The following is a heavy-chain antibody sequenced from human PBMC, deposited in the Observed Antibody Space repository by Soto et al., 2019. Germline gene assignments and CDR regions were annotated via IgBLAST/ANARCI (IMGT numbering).Heavy chain of an antibody. J-gene: IGHJ6*02. D-gene: IGHD2-15*01. CDR3: ARALYMCSGGSCYYYGMDV. Sequence: SVKVSCKASGGTFSSYAISWVRQAPGQGLEWMGGIIPIFGTANYAQKFQGRVTITADESTSTAYMELSSLRSEDTAVYYCARALYMCSGGSCYYYGMDVWGQGTTVTVSS. CDR2: IIPIFGTA. CDR1: GGTFSSYA. V-gene: IGHV1-69*13.